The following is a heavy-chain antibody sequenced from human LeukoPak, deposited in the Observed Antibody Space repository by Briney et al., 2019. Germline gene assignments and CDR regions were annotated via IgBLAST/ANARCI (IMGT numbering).Heavy chain of an antibody. CDR2: IRSKVYGGAT. D-gene: IGHD5-18*01. Sequence: GGSLRLSCAASGVTLSDYAMSWARQAPGKGLEWVGFIRSKVYGGATEYAASVKGRFIISRDDSKSIAYLQMNSLKTEDTAVYYCTRARGNNYKYYFDYWGQGILVIVSS. CDR1: GVTLSDYA. J-gene: IGHJ4*02. V-gene: IGHV3-49*04. CDR3: TRARGNNYKYYFDY.